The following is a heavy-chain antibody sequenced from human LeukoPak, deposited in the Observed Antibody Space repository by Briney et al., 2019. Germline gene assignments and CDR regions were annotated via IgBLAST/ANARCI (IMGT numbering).Heavy chain of an antibody. CDR2: IKQDGSEK. CDR3: ARPGTKWYDY. Sequence: GGSLRLSCAASGFTFSSYWMNWVPQAPGKGLEWVGNIKQDGSEKHYVDSVEGRFTISRDNAKNSLYLQMNSLRAEDTAVYYCARPGTKWYDYWGQGTLVTVSS. D-gene: IGHD2-8*01. CDR1: GFTFSSYW. V-gene: IGHV3-7*01. J-gene: IGHJ4*02.